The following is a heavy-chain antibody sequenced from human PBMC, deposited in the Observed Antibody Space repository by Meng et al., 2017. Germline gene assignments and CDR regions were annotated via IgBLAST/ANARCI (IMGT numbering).Heavy chain of an antibody. V-gene: IGHV1-8*03. J-gene: IGHJ5*02. CDR3: ARGYYGSGLSDP. CDR1: GYTFTSYD. Sequence: QLVKSGAEVKKPGASMKCPCKASGYTFTSYDINWVRQATGQGLEWMGWMNPNSGNTGYAQKFQGRVTITRNTSISTAYMELSSLRSEDTAVYYCARGYYGSGLSDPWGQGTLVTVSS. CDR2: MNPNSGNT. D-gene: IGHD3-10*01.